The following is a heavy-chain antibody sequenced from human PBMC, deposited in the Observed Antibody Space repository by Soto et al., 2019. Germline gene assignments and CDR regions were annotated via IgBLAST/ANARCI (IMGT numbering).Heavy chain of an antibody. CDR3: ARGHGGSWPKNWFDP. D-gene: IGHD2-15*01. J-gene: IGHJ5*02. CDR2: INHSGST. Sequence: PSETLSLTCAVYGGSFSGYYWSWIRQPPGKGLEWIGEINHSGSTNYNPSLKSRVTISVDTSKNQFSLKLSSVTAADTAVYYCARGHGGSWPKNWFDPWGQGTLVTVSS. CDR1: GGSFSGYY. V-gene: IGHV4-34*01.